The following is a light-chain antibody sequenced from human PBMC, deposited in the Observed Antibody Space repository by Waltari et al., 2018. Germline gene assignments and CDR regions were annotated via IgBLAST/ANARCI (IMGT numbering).Light chain of an antibody. J-gene: IGKJ1*01. CDR2: WAS. Sequence: DIVMTQSPDSLSVSLGERATINCRSSQSVLYTSLNKNYLACYQQKPGQPPKLLIYWASTRESVVPDRFSGSGSGTDFTLTISSLHAEDVAVYYCQQYYSTPWTFGQGTQVEVK. CDR1: QSVLYTSLNKNY. CDR3: QQYYSTPWT. V-gene: IGKV4-1*01.